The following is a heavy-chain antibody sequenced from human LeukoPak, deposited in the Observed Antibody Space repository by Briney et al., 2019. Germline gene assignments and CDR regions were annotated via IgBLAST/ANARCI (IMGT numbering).Heavy chain of an antibody. V-gene: IGHV1-18*01. CDR3: ARDYYDSSGYFYFQH. CDR1: GYTFISYA. Sequence: ASVKVSCKASGYTFISYAMNWVRQAPGQGLEWMGWISAYNGNTNYAQKLQGRVTMTTDTSTSTAYMELRSLRSDDTAVYYCARDYYDSSGYFYFQHWGQGTLVTVSS. D-gene: IGHD3-22*01. CDR2: ISAYNGNT. J-gene: IGHJ1*01.